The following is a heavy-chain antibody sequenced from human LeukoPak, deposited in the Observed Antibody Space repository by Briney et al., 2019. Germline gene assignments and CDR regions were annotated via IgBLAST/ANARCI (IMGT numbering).Heavy chain of an antibody. D-gene: IGHD3-10*01. CDR1: GGSISSYY. J-gene: IGHJ4*02. CDR2: IYYSGST. Sequence: PSETLSLTCTVSGGSISSYYWSWIRQPPGKGLEWIGYIYYSGSTYYNPSLKSRVTISVDTSKNQFSLKLSSVTAADTAVYYCAISLWFGELLLPSDYWGQGTLVTVSS. CDR3: AISLWFGELLLPSDY. V-gene: IGHV4-59*04.